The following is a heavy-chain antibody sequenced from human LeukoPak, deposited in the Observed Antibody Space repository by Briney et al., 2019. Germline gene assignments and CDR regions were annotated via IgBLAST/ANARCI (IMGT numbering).Heavy chain of an antibody. V-gene: IGHV3-49*03. CDR3: TRVKARTVTTGPFDY. Sequence: TLRLSCTASGFTLGDYAISWFRHAPRKGLGWVGFIRSKVYGGTTEYAASVKGRFTISRDDSKSIAYLQMNSLKTEDTAVYYCTRVKARTVTTGPFDYWGQGTLVSVSS. CDR2: IRSKVYGGTT. J-gene: IGHJ4*02. CDR1: GFTLGDYA. D-gene: IGHD4-17*01.